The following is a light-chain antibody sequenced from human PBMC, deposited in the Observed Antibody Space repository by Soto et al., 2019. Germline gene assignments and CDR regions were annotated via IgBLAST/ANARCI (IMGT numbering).Light chain of an antibody. J-gene: IGKJ4*01. CDR1: QSVSSH. CDR3: QESYRTPLT. V-gene: IGKV1-39*01. CDR2: AAS. Sequence: DIQMTQSPSSLSASVGDRVIITCRASQSVSSHLNWYQQKPGKAPKLLIYAASSLQSGVPSRFSGSGSRTDFILTINSLQPEDFATYYCQESYRTPLTFGGGTKVEIK.